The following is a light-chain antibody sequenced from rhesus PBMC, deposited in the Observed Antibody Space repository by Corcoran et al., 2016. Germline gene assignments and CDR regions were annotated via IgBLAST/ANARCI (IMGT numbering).Light chain of an antibody. V-gene: IGKV1-38*01. CDR2: NAS. CDR3: QQRNGYPYS. CDR1: QDISSY. Sequence: DIQLTQSPSSLSASVGDRVTITCRASQDISSYLAWYQQKPGKAPNLLIYNASNLQSGVPSRFRGSGSGTHFTLTISSLQPEDFAVYDCQQRNGYPYSFGRGTKVEIK. J-gene: IGKJ2*01.